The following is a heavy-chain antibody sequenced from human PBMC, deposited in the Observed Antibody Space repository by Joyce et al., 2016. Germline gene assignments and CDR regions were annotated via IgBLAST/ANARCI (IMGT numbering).Heavy chain of an antibody. V-gene: IGHV4-61*01. CDR2: IYNSETT. J-gene: IGHJ6*02. CDR3: ATSLPSRVGGFQFFGLDV. D-gene: IGHD2/OR15-2a*01. CDR1: GDSFSDTSYY. Sequence: HLQESGPGLVKPSETLSLTCTISGDSFSDTSYYWSWIRQPPGKGLEWIGFIYNSETTHYNPSLGGRLSSSAGAAKKQFSLRLTSVTSADTAVYYCATSLPSRVGGFQFFGLDVWGQGTTVIVS.